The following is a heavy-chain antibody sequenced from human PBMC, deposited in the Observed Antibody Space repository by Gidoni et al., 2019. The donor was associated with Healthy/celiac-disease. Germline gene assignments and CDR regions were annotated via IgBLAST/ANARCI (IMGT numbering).Heavy chain of an antibody. J-gene: IGHJ6*02. V-gene: IGHV3-21*01. D-gene: IGHD3-3*01. Sequence: EVQLVESGGGLVKPGGSLRLSCAASGFTFSSYSMNWVRQAPGKGLEWVSSISSSSSYIYYADSVKGRFTISRDNAKNSLYLQMNSLRAEDTAVYYCARNVRMEWHRGYYYGMDVWGQGTTVTVSS. CDR1: GFTFSSYS. CDR2: ISSSSSYI. CDR3: ARNVRMEWHRGYYYGMDV.